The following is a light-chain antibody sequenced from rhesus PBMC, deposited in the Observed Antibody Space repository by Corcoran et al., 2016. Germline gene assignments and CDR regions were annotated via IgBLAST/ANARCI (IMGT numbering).Light chain of an antibody. CDR3: GSYAGNSAFI. J-gene: IGLJ1*01. CDR1: SSDVGAYDC. Sequence: QAALTQPPSVSGSPGQSVTISCTGTSSDVGAYDCVSWYQHPPGTAPELMIYEVTERPSGVSDRFSGSKSGNTASLTISGLQPEDEADYFCGSYAGNSAFIFGSGTRLTVL. CDR2: EVT. V-gene: IGLV2-13*02.